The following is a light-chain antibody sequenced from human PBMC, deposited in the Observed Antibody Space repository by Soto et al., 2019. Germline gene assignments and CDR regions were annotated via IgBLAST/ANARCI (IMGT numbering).Light chain of an antibody. Sequence: DIQMTQSPSSLSASVGDRVTITCRASQRISSSLNWYQQKPGKAPRLMIYAASTLQSRAPSRFIGSATGTDFTLTISSLQPEDFATYFCLQTYSTPLTFGGGTKVEIK. CDR1: QRISSS. V-gene: IGKV1-39*01. CDR3: LQTYSTPLT. CDR2: AAS. J-gene: IGKJ4*01.